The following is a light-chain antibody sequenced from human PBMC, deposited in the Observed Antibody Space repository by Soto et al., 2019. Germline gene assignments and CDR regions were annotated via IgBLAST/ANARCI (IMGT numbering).Light chain of an antibody. CDR2: AAS. CDR3: QQSYTTPLT. J-gene: IGKJ4*01. CDR1: QSIVSS. Sequence: DIQMTQSPSSLSASVGDRVTITCRASQSIVSSLNWYQQKPGEAPKLLIYAASSLQSGVPSRFSGSGAGTDFTLTISSLQPEDCATYYCQQSYTTPLTFGGGTKVEIK. V-gene: IGKV1-39*01.